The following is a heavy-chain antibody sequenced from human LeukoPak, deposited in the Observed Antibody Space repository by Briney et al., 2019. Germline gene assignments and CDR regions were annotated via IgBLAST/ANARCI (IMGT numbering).Heavy chain of an antibody. CDR1: GFAFSSYA. CDR2: IWGGAGTL. V-gene: IGHV3-23*01. J-gene: IGHJ4*02. D-gene: IGHD4-17*01. Sequence: GGSLRLSCAASGFAFSSYAMSWVRQAPGEGLEWVSGIWGGAGTLYYADSVKARFAMSRYNSKSPLYLQMTSLRAEETAVYYCAKRRATVITMDYFDYWGRGTLVTVSS. CDR3: AKRRATVITMDYFDY.